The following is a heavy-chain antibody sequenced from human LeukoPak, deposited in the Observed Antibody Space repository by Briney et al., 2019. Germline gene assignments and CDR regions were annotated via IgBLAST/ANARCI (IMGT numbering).Heavy chain of an antibody. CDR1: GFTFSSYG. J-gene: IGHJ1*01. Sequence: GGSLRLSCAASGFTFSSYGMHWVRQAPGKGLEWVAVISYDGSNKYYADSVKGRFTISRDNSKNTLYLQMNSLRAEDTAVYYCAKDSSSWCDMVDARGEYFQHWGQGTLVTVSS. D-gene: IGHD6-13*01. CDR3: AKDSSSWCDMVDARGEYFQH. V-gene: IGHV3-30*18. CDR2: ISYDGSNK.